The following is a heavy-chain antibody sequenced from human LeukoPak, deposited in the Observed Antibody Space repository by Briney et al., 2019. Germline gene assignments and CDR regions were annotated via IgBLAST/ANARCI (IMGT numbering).Heavy chain of an antibody. CDR2: ISYDGSNK. CDR1: GFTFSSYA. Sequence: GGSLRLSCAASGFTFSSYAMHWVRQAPGKGLEWVAVISYDGSNKYYADSVKGRFTISRDNSKNTLYLQMNSLRAEDTAVYYCARGRQYFDYWGQGTLVTVSS. CDR3: ARGRQYFDY. J-gene: IGHJ4*02. V-gene: IGHV3-30-3*01.